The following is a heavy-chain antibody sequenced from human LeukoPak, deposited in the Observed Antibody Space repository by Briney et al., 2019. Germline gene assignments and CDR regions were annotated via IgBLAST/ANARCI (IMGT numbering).Heavy chain of an antibody. Sequence: TSETLSLTCTVSGGSISSYYWSWIRQPPGKGLEWIGYIYYSGSTNYNPSLKSRVTISVDTSKNQFSLKLSSVTAADTAVYYCARLCPGVPPSVFDYWGQGTLVTVSS. D-gene: IGHD2-21*01. CDR1: GGSISSYY. V-gene: IGHV4-59*08. CDR2: IYYSGST. J-gene: IGHJ4*02. CDR3: ARLCPGVPPSVFDY.